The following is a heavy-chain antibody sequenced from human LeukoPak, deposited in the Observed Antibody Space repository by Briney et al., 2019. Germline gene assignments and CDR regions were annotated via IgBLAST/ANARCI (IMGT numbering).Heavy chain of an antibody. CDR1: GFTFSSYW. CDR3: ATDDYGDYAYYHGMDV. J-gene: IGHJ6*02. CDR2: IKQDGSEK. D-gene: IGHD4-17*01. Sequence: KPGGSLRLSCAASGFTFSSYWMSWVRQAPGKGLEWVSNIKQDGSEKYYVDSVKGRFTISRDNAKNSLYLQMNSLRAEDTAVYYCATDDYGDYAYYHGMDVWGQGTTVTVSS. V-gene: IGHV3-7*01.